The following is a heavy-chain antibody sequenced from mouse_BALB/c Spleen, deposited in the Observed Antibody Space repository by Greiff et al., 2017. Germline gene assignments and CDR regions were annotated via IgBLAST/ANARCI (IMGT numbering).Heavy chain of an antibody. CDR3: VRQWLLLYFDY. V-gene: IGHV10-1*02. CDR1: GFTFNTYA. Sequence: VQLKQSGGGLVQPKGSLKLSCAASGFTFNTYAMNWVRQAPGKGLEWVARIRSKSNNYATYYADSVKDRFTISRDDSQSMLYLQMNNLKTEDTAMYYCVRQWLLLYFDYWGQGTTLTVSS. D-gene: IGHD2-3*01. J-gene: IGHJ2*01. CDR2: IRSKSNNYAT.